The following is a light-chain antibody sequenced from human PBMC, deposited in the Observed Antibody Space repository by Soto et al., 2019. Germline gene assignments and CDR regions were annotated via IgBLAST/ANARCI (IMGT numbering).Light chain of an antibody. CDR3: QSYDSSQKV. V-gene: IGLV1-40*01. Sequence: QSVLTQPPSVSGAPGQRVTISCTGSSSNIGAGYDVHWYQQLPGTAPKLLIYGNSNRLSGVPDRFSGSKSGTSASLAITGLQAEDEADYYCQSYDSSQKVFGTGTKLTVL. CDR1: SSNIGAGYD. CDR2: GNS. J-gene: IGLJ1*01.